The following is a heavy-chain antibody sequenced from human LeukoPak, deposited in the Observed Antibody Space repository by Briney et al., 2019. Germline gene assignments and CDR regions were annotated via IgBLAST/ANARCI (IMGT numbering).Heavy chain of an antibody. Sequence: ASVKVSCKASGYTFTSYGISWVRQAPGQGLEWMGWISAYNGNTNYAQKLQGRVTMTTDTSTSTAYMELRSLRSDDTAVYYCARDPGEYQLLYSPQLNWFDPWGQGTLVTVSS. J-gene: IGHJ5*02. CDR2: ISAYNGNT. D-gene: IGHD2-2*02. CDR1: GYTFTSYG. CDR3: ARDPGEYQLLYSPQLNWFDP. V-gene: IGHV1-18*01.